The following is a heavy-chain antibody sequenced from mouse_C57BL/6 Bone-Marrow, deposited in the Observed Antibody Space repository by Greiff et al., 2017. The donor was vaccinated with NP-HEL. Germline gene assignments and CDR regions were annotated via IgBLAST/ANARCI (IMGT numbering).Heavy chain of an antibody. V-gene: IGHV1-72*01. J-gene: IGHJ4*01. Sequence: QVQLQQPGAELVKPGASVQLSCKASGYTFTSYWRHWVKQRPGRGVEWIGRIDPNSGGTKYNEKFKSKATLTVDKPSSTAYMQLSSLTSEDSAVYYCARGTSNYVGAMDYWGQGTSVTVSS. CDR3: ARGTSNYVGAMDY. CDR1: GYTFTSYW. D-gene: IGHD2-5*01. CDR2: IDPNSGGT.